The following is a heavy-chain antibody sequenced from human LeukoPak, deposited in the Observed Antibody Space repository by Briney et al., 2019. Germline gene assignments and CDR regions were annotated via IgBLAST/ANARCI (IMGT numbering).Heavy chain of an antibody. CDR3: ARDGGESGY. Sequence: PGGSLGLSCAASGFTVSNNYMSWLRQAPGKGLEWVSLIYSGGSTYYADSVKGRYTISRDNYKNTLYLQMNGLRAEDTAVYYCARDGGESGYWGQGTLVTVSS. CDR1: GFTVSNNY. V-gene: IGHV3-66*01. CDR2: IYSGGST. J-gene: IGHJ4*02. D-gene: IGHD3-16*01.